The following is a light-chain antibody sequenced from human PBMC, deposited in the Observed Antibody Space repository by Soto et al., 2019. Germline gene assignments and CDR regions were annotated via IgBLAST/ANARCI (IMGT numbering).Light chain of an antibody. CDR2: GAS. Sequence: EIMMTQSPDTLSVSPGERATVSCRASQSISSDFAWFQLKPGQAPRLLIYGASTRAPDVPDRFSGSGSGTEFTLTISSLQSEDFAVYYCQQYNYRPYTFGQGTKLEIK. V-gene: IGKV3-15*01. CDR3: QQYNYRPYT. J-gene: IGKJ2*01. CDR1: QSISSD.